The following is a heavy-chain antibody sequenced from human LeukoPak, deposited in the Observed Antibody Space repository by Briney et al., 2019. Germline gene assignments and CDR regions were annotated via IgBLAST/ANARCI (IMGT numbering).Heavy chain of an antibody. Sequence: PSETLSLTCAVYGGYFSGYYWGWIRQPPGKGLQWIGEITHNGYTNYNPALKSRVTISIDTSKNEFSLKVSSVTAADMAIYYCAASGGPINWFDPWGQGTLVTVSS. V-gene: IGHV4-34*01. CDR3: AASGGPINWFDP. D-gene: IGHD3-10*01. CDR2: ITHNGYT. CDR1: GGYFSGYY. J-gene: IGHJ5*02.